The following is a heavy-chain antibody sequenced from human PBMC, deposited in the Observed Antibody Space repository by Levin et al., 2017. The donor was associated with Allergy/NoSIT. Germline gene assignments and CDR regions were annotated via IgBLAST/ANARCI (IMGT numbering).Heavy chain of an antibody. Sequence: VASVKVSCKASGYTFTGYYMHWVRQAPGQGLEWMGWINPNSGGTNYAQKFQGRVTMTRDTSISTAYMELSRLRSDDTAVYYCARDLSYRRRGSRQDWGQGTLVTVSS. V-gene: IGHV1-2*02. CDR2: INPNSGGT. J-gene: IGHJ4*02. D-gene: IGHD1-26*01. CDR1: GYTFTGYY. CDR3: ARDLSYRRRGSRQD.